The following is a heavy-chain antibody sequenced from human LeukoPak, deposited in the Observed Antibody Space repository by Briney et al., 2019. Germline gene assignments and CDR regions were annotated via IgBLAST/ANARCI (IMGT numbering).Heavy chain of an antibody. CDR3: AKLLGGGYKDAFDI. J-gene: IGHJ3*02. V-gene: IGHV3-74*01. D-gene: IGHD3-22*01. Sequence: GGSLRLSCAASGFTFSSYWMHWVRQAPGKGLVWVSRINSDGNSTNYADSVKGRFTISRDNAKNTLYLQMNSLRAEDTAVYYCAKLLGGGYKDAFDIWGQGTMVTVSS. CDR1: GFTFSSYW. CDR2: INSDGNST.